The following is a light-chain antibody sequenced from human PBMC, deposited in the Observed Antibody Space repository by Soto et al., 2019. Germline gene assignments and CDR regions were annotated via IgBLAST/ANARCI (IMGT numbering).Light chain of an antibody. Sequence: SYELTQPPSVSEAPGQTARITCEGDSLGSKSVHWYQQRPGQAPILVVFDDSDRPSGIHEQFSGSKSGNTATLTFSGVEAGDEADYYCQVWESSTDHYVFGTGTKLTVL. J-gene: IGLJ1*01. CDR1: SLGSKS. CDR2: DDS. V-gene: IGLV3-21*02. CDR3: QVWESSTDHYV.